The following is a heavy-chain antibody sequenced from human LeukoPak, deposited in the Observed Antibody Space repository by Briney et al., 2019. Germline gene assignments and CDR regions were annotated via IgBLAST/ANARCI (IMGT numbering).Heavy chain of an antibody. CDR3: ARVRYGNYFDY. CDR2: ISSSSSTI. V-gene: IGHV3-48*04. D-gene: IGHD3-10*01. J-gene: IGHJ4*02. CDR1: GFTFSSYS. Sequence: GGSLRLSCAASGFTFSSYSMNWVRQAPGKGLEWVSYISSSSSTIYYADSLKSRFTVSRENAKNSLYLQMSSLRAEDTAVYYCARVRYGNYFDYWGQGTLVTVSS.